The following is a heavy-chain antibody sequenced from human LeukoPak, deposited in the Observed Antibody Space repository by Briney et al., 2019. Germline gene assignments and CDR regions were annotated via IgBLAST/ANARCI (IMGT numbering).Heavy chain of an antibody. V-gene: IGHV1-69*13. Sequence: ASVKVSCKASGGTFSRYAISWVRQAPGRRLEWMGGIIPIFGTANYAQTFQGRVTITADESTSTAYMELSSLRSEDTAVYYCATLSGWEQPNFDYWGQGTLVTVSS. D-gene: IGHD1/OR15-1a*01. CDR3: ATLSGWEQPNFDY. J-gene: IGHJ4*02. CDR2: IIPIFGTA. CDR1: GGTFSRYA.